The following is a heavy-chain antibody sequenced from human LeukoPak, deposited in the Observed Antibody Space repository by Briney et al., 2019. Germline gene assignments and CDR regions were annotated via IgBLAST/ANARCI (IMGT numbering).Heavy chain of an antibody. J-gene: IGHJ6*02. Sequence: SQTLSLTCTVSGGSISSDDYYWSWIRQPPGKGLEWIGYIYYSGSTYYNPSLKSRVTISVDTSKNQFSLKLSSVTAADTAVYYCARVSMVSYYYGMDVWGQGTTVTVSS. D-gene: IGHD3-10*01. CDR2: IYYSGST. V-gene: IGHV4-30-4*01. CDR3: ARVSMVSYYYGMDV. CDR1: GGSISSDDYY.